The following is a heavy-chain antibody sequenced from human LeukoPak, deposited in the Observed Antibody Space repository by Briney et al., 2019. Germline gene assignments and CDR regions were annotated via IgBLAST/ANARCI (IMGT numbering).Heavy chain of an antibody. Sequence: TGGSLRLSCAASGFTFSSYAMTWVRQAPRKGLDWISAINGCAYSTSYADSVKGRFTISRDNSKNTLYLQMNSLRAEDTAVYYCARNSSGFKLGDAFDIWGQGTMVTVSS. J-gene: IGHJ3*02. CDR1: GFTFSSYA. D-gene: IGHD3-22*01. CDR2: INGCAYST. CDR3: ARNSSGFKLGDAFDI. V-gene: IGHV3-23*01.